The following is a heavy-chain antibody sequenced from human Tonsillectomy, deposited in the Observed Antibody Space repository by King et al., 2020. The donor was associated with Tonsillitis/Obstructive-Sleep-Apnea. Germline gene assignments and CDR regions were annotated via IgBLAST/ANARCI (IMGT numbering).Heavy chain of an antibody. D-gene: IGHD2-21*01. CDR2: IEQDESEK. CDR1: GFTFGSYW. Sequence: VQLVESGGGLVQPGGSLRLSCAASGFTFGSYWMSWVRQAPGKGLEWVANIEQDESEKYFVDSVKGRFTISRDNAKNSMYLQMNNLRAEDTAVYYCARDAQYCDGDCYSYWYFDLWGRGTPVTVSS. CDR3: ARDAQYCDGDCYSYWYFDL. J-gene: IGHJ2*01. V-gene: IGHV3-7*04.